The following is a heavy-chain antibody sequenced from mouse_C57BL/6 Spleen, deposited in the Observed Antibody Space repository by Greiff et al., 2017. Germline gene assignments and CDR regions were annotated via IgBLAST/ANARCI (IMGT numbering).Heavy chain of an antibody. D-gene: IGHD2-1*01. CDR1: GYTFTSYW. CDR3: ARGDGNYGYYAMDY. V-gene: IGHV1-64*01. Sequence: VQLQQPGAELVKPGASVKLSCKASGYTFTSYWMHWVKQRPGQGLEWIGMIHPNSGSTNYNEKFKSKATLTVDKSSSTAYMQLSSLTSEDSAVYYCARGDGNYGYYAMDYWGQGTSVTVSS. CDR2: IHPNSGST. J-gene: IGHJ4*01.